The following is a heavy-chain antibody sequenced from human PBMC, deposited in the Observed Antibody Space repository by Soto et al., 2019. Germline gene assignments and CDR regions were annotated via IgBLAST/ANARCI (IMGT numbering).Heavy chain of an antibody. Sequence: ASVTLSCKASVGTFSSYAISWVRQAPGQGLEWMGGTIPIFGTANYAQKFQGRVTITADESKSTAYMELSSLRSEDTAVYYCARDYYDSSGHYQMHGFDSCGQGKRVTVSS. J-gene: IGHJ3*02. CDR1: VGTFSSYA. CDR3: ARDYYDSSGHYQMHGFDS. CDR2: TIPIFGTA. V-gene: IGHV1-69*13. D-gene: IGHD3-22*01.